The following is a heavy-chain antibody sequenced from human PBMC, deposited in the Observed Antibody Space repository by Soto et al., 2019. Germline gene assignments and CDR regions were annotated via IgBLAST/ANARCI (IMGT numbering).Heavy chain of an antibody. D-gene: IGHD3-22*01. Sequence: GGSLRLSCAASGFTFSSYAMSWVRQAPGKGLEWVSAISGSGGSTYYADSVKGRFTISRDNSKNTLYLQMNSLSAEDTAVYYWSSPPSYSSGYYYYPSGYFQHWGQGTLVTVSS. CDR1: GFTFSSYA. V-gene: IGHV3-23*01. CDR2: ISGSGGST. J-gene: IGHJ1*01. CDR3: SSPPSYSSGYYYYPSGYFQH.